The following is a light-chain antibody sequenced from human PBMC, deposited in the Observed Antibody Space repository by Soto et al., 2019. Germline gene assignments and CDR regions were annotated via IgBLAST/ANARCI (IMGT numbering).Light chain of an antibody. Sequence: DIVMTPSPDFLAVSLGERATINCKSSRNVLYTSNTKNYLAWYQQKPGQPPKLLIYWASTRESGVPDRFSGSGSGTDFTLTISSLQAEDVAVYYCQQYYSAPWTFGQGTKVDIK. V-gene: IGKV4-1*01. CDR1: RNVLYTSNTKNY. CDR2: WAS. J-gene: IGKJ1*01. CDR3: QQYYSAPWT.